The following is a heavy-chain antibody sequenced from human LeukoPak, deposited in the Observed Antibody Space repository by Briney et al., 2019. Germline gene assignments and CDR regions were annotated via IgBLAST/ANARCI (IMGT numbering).Heavy chain of an antibody. D-gene: IGHD2-15*01. V-gene: IGHV4-39*01. CDR3: ARHQYCSGGSCYANYYYYGMDV. CDR2: IYYSGST. CDR1: GGSISSSSYY. J-gene: IGHJ6*02. Sequence: PSETLSLTCTVSGGSISSSSYYWGWIRQPPGKGLEWIGSIYYSGSTYYNPSLKSRVTISVDTSKNHFSLKLSSVTAADTAVYYCARHQYCSGGSCYANYYYYGMDVWGQGTTVTVSS.